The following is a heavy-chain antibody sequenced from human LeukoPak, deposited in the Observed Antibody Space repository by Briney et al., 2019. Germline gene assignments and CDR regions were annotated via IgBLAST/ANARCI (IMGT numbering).Heavy chain of an antibody. CDR2: FGSAGDT. V-gene: IGHV3-13*01. CDR1: GFPFSAYD. J-gene: IGHJ2*01. Sequence: QPGGSLRLSCATSGFPFSAYDMHWVRQAPGKGLEWVSAFGSAGDTYYPGAVKGRFTISRDYATDSLYLQMNSLGAGDTAVYFCVRGALPGDNWYFDLWGRGTLVTVSS. CDR3: VRGALPGDNWYFDL.